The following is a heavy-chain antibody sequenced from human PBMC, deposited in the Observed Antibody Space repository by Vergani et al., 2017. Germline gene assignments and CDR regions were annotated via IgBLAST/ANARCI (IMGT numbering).Heavy chain of an antibody. Sequence: EVQLVESGGGLVKPGGSLRLSCAASGFTFSNAWMSWVRQAPGKGLEWVGRIKSKTDGGTTDYAAPVKGRFTISRDDSKNTLYLQMNSLKTEDTAVYYCTTXLLRYFDRLPDFDYWGQGTLVTVSS. J-gene: IGHJ4*02. CDR2: IKSKTDGGTT. D-gene: IGHD3-9*01. CDR1: GFTFSNAW. V-gene: IGHV3-15*01. CDR3: TTXLLRYFDRLPDFDY.